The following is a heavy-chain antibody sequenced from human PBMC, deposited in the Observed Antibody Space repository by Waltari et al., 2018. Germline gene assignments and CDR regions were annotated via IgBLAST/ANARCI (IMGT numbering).Heavy chain of an antibody. CDR2: INPRGGST. J-gene: IGHJ4*02. D-gene: IGHD3-22*01. V-gene: IGHV1-46*01. CDR3: ARGGSSGYFDY. CDR1: GYTFTSYY. Sequence: QVQLVQSGAEVKKPGASVKVSCKASGYTFTSYYMHWVRQAPGQGLEWMGRINPRGGSTSYAQKFQGRVTMTRDTSTSTVYMELSSLRSEDTAVYYCARGGSSGYFDYWGQGTLVTVSS.